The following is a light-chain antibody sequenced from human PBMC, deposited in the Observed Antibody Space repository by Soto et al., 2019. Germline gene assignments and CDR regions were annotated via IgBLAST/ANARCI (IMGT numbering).Light chain of an antibody. CDR2: DAS. V-gene: IGKV3-11*01. CDR3: QQRANWPLS. Sequence: IVLTQSPATLSLSPGEGVTLSCRASQSVNNLAWYQQKPGQAPRLLIYDASNRATGIPARFSGSGSGTDFTLTLTYLEPEDFAVYYCQQRANWPLSFGGGTKVEIK. J-gene: IGKJ4*01. CDR1: QSVNN.